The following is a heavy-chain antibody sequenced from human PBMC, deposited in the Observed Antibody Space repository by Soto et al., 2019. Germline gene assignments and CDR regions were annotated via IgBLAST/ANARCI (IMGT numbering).Heavy chain of an antibody. Sequence: QVQLVQSGAEVKKPGSSVKVSCKVSGGTFNIRWVRQAPGQGLEWMGGIIPVIDTANYARKFQGRVVISADRANNIVYMELMSLTLEDTAVYYCARGSGDDAFDIWGQGTMVTVSS. CDR1: GGTFN. D-gene: IGHD7-27*01. V-gene: IGHV1-69*06. CDR2: IIPVIDTA. J-gene: IGHJ3*02. CDR3: ARGSGDDAFDI.